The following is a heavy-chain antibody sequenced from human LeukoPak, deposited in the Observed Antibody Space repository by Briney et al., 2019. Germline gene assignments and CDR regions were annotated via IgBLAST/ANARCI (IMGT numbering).Heavy chain of an antibody. J-gene: IGHJ4*02. Sequence: SETLSLTCTVSGDSVSSSSYYWGWIRQPPGKGLEWIGSIYYSGSTYYNPSLKSRVTISVDTSKNQFSLKLSSGTAADTAAYYCGGVTTIFGVVTDYWAREPWSPSPQ. CDR1: GDSVSSSSYY. D-gene: IGHD3-3*01. CDR2: IYYSGST. V-gene: IGHV4-39*07. CDR3: GGVTTIFGVVTDY.